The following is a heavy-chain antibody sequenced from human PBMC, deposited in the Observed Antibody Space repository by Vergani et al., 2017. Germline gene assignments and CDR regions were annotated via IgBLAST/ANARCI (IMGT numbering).Heavy chain of an antibody. J-gene: IGHJ1*01. Sequence: EVQLVESGGGLVKPGGSLRLSCAASGFTFSSYSMNWVRQAPGKGLEWVSSISSSSSHIYYADSVKGRFTISRDNAKYSLFLQMKGLRAEDTAVYYCARAPMDYYGSGSYYNGYRAEXFQHWGQGTLVTVSS. V-gene: IGHV3-21*01. CDR1: GFTFSSYS. D-gene: IGHD3-10*01. CDR2: ISSSSSHI. CDR3: ARAPMDYYGSGSYYNGYRAEXFQH.